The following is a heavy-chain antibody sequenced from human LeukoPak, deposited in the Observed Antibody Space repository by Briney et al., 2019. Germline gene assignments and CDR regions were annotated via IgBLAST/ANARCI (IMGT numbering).Heavy chain of an antibody. CDR2: IYYSGST. Sequence: SETLSLTCTVSGGSISSSSYYWGWIRQPPGKGLEWIGSIYYSGSTYYNPSLKSRVTISVDTSKNQFSLKLSSVTAADTAVYYCARVVGLVPAAIRYYYYMDVWGKGTTVTVSS. CDR3: ARVVGLVPAAIRYYYYMDV. D-gene: IGHD2-2*02. J-gene: IGHJ6*03. CDR1: GGSISSSSYY. V-gene: IGHV4-39*07.